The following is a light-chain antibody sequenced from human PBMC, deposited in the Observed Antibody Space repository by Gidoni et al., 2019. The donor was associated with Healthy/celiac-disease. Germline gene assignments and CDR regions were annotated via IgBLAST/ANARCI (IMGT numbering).Light chain of an antibody. V-gene: IGLV3-19*01. CDR2: GKN. CDR3: NSRDSSGNHLV. Sequence: SSELTQDPAVSVALGQTVRITCQGDSLRSYYASWYQQMPGQAPVLVIYGKNNRPSGIPDRFSGSSSGNTASLTITGAQAEDEADYYCNSRDSSGNHLVFGTGTKVTVL. J-gene: IGLJ1*01. CDR1: SLRSYY.